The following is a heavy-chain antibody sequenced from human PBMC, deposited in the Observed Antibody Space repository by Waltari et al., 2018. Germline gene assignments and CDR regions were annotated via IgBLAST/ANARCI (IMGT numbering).Heavy chain of an antibody. Sequence: EVQLVESGGGLVQPGGSLRLSCAASGFTFSSYWMSWVRQAPGKGLEWVANIKQDGSEKYYVDSVKGRFTISRDNAKNSLYLQMNSLRAEDTAVYYCARGGGWLQYYFDYWGQGTLVTVSS. CDR2: IKQDGSEK. D-gene: IGHD5-12*01. V-gene: IGHV3-7*01. CDR1: GFTFSSYW. J-gene: IGHJ4*02. CDR3: ARGGGWLQYYFDY.